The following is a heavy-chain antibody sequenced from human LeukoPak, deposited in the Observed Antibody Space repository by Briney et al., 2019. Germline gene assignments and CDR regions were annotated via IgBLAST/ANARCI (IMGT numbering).Heavy chain of an antibody. D-gene: IGHD3-22*01. J-gene: IGHJ4*02. CDR3: ARATYYYDSSGYNLDY. V-gene: IGHV3-23*01. CDR1: GFTFSSYA. CDR2: ISDSGDTP. Sequence: GSLRLSCTASGFTFSSYAMSWVRQAPGKGLEWVSSISDSGDTPYYADSVKGRFTISRDNSKNTLYLQMNSLRAEDTAVYYCARATYYYDSSGYNLDYWGQGTLVTVSS.